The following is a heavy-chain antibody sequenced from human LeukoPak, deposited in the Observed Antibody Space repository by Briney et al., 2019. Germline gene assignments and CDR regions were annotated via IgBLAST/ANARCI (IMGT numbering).Heavy chain of an antibody. CDR1: GFTFSSYA. CDR2: ISGSGGST. V-gene: IGHV3-23*01. Sequence: GGSLRLSCAASGFTFSSYAMSWVRQAPGKGLEWVSAISGSGGSTYYAGSVKGRFTISRDNSKNTLYLQMNSLRAEDTAVYYCAKSVAIYFYYGLDVWGQGTTVAVSS. CDR3: AKSVAIYFYYGLDV. J-gene: IGHJ6*02. D-gene: IGHD3-3*01.